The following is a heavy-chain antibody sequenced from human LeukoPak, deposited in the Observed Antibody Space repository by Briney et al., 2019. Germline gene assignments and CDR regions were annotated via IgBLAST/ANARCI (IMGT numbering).Heavy chain of an antibody. J-gene: IGHJ4*01. CDR1: GYTLTDYY. V-gene: IGHV1-2*02. CDR3: ARGRRILGGPENAGDFFDF. Sequence: GASVKVSCKASGYTLTDYYLHWVRQAPGQGLKWMGCINPNSGATHYAQSFQARVTMTRDTSIASSYMELTGLESDDTAVYYCARGRRILGGPENAGDFFDFWGQGSLVTVSS. CDR2: INPNSGAT. D-gene: IGHD3-16*01.